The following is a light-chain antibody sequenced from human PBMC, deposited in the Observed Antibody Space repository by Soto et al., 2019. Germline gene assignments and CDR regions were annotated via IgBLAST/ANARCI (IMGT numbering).Light chain of an antibody. CDR3: QQYINGYT. Sequence: EIVLTQSPGTLSLSPGERATLSCRASQSVSSSYLAWYQQKPGQAPRLLIYSASTRATGIPARFSGSGSGTEFTLTISSLESEDFAVYYCQQYINGYTFGQGTKLEIK. CDR2: SAS. V-gene: IGKV3-20*01. CDR1: QSVSSSY. J-gene: IGKJ2*01.